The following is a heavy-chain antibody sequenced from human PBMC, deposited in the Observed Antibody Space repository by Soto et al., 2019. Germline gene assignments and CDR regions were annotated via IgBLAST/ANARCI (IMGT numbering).Heavy chain of an antibody. CDR3: AKTREGTMVRGVRGNYFDY. J-gene: IGHJ4*02. V-gene: IGHV3-30*18. CDR1: GFTFSSYG. D-gene: IGHD3-10*01. CDR2: ISYDGSNK. Sequence: GGSLRLSCAASGFTFSSYGMRWVRQAPGKGLEWVAVISYDGSNKYYADSVKGRFTISRDNSKNTLYLQMNSLRAEDTAVYYCAKTREGTMVRGVRGNYFDYWGQGALVTVSS.